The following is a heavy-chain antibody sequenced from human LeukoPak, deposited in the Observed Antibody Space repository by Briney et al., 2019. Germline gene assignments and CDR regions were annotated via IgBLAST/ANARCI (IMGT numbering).Heavy chain of an antibody. CDR1: GGTFSSYT. Sequence: SVKVSCKASGGTFSSYTISWVRQAPGQGLEWMGRIIPILGIANYAQKFQGRVTITADKSTSTAYMELSSLRAEDTAVYYCANPIAMVREFVSYYYYGMDVWGQGTTVTVSS. J-gene: IGHJ6*02. CDR2: IIPILGIA. CDR3: ANPIAMVREFVSYYYYGMDV. D-gene: IGHD3-10*01. V-gene: IGHV1-69*02.